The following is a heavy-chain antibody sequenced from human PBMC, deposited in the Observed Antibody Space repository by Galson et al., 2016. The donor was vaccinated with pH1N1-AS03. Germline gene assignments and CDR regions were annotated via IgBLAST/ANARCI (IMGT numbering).Heavy chain of an antibody. J-gene: IGHJ4*02. V-gene: IGHV3-11*01. CDR1: GFTFSDYY. Sequence: SLRLSCAASGFTFSDYYMSWIRQAPGKGLEWISCITSSGGSGPTIYYADSVKGRFTISRDNAKNSPYLQMNSLRADDTAVYYCARGWYDIWTGYLVDPSDYWGQGALVTVSS. CDR2: ITSSGGSGPTI. CDR3: ARGWYDIWTGYLVDPSDY. D-gene: IGHD3-9*01.